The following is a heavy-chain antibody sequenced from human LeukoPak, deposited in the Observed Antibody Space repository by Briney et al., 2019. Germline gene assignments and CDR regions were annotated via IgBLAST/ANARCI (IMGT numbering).Heavy chain of an antibody. CDR3: ATDRGPRSQWELLRPFDY. CDR2: FDPEDGET. D-gene: IGHD1-26*01. V-gene: IGHV1-24*01. J-gene: IGHJ4*02. Sequence: SVKVSCTVSGYTLTELSMHWVRQAPGKGLEWMGGFDPEDGETIYAQKFQGRVTMTEDTSTDTAYMELSSLRSEDTAVYYCATDRGPRSQWELLRPFDYWGQGTLVTVSS. CDR1: GYTLTELS.